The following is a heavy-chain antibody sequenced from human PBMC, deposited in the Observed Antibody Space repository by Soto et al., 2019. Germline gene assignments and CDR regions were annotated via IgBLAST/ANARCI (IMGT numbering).Heavy chain of an antibody. Sequence: EVQLVESGGGLVQPGGSPRLSCEASGFTFRDYDMHWVRQATGKGLEWVSATGTTGDTYYTDSVKGRFTISREDAKNSLYLQMNSLRDGDTAVYYCARDATFGSGSGPDWYFDVWGRGTLVTVSS. V-gene: IGHV3-13*04. D-gene: IGHD3-10*01. CDR3: ARDATFGSGSGPDWYFDV. CDR1: GFTFRDYD. CDR2: TGTTGDT. J-gene: IGHJ2*01.